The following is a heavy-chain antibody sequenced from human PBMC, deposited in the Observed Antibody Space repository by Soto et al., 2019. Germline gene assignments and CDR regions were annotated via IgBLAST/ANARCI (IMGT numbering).Heavy chain of an antibody. CDR3: AREGQGSLRPQNWLDP. V-gene: IGHV3-30*03. J-gene: IGHJ5*02. D-gene: IGHD3-10*01. CDR2: VSYDGSKE. CDR1: GFLLSSNG. Sequence: GGSLRLSCAASGFLLSSNGVHWVRQAPGKGLEWVAVVSYDGSKEYYADSVKGRFTISRDTSRNTLYLQMNSLRTEDTAVYYCAREGQGSLRPQNWLDPWGQGTLVTVSS.